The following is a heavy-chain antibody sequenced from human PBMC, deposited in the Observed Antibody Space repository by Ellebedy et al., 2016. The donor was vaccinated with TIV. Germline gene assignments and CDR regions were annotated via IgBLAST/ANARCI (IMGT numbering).Heavy chain of an antibody. CDR1: GYTFTKYP. CDR2: TNADNGDT. Sequence: AASVKVSCKASGYTFTKYPMHWLRQAPGQRLEWMGWTNADNGDTKYSQKFQGRVTFTRDTSASTAYMELSSLRSEDTAIYYCARVKWELPFDYWGQGTLVTVSS. J-gene: IGHJ4*02. V-gene: IGHV1-3*01. CDR3: ARVKWELPFDY. D-gene: IGHD1-26*01.